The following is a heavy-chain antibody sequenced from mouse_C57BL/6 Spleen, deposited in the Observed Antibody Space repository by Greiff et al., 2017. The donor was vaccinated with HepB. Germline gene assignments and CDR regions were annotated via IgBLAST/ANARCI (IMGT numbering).Heavy chain of an antibody. D-gene: IGHD1-1*01. CDR3: AREDYYGSGSTGGAMDY. CDR1: GFTFTDYY. J-gene: IGHJ4*01. Sequence: EVKLQESGPVLVKPGASVKMSCKASGFTFTDYYMNWVKQSHGKSLEWIGVINPYNGGTSYNQKFKGKVTLTVDKSSSTAYLELNSLTSEGSAVYYCAREDYYGSGSTGGAMDYWGQGTSVTVSS. V-gene: IGHV1-19*01. CDR2: INPYNGGT.